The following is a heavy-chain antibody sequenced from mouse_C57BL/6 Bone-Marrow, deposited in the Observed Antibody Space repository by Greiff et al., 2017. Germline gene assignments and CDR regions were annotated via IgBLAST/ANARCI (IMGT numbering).Heavy chain of an antibody. CDR1: GYTFTSYW. D-gene: IGHD1-2*01. CDR3: ARVLLRLWYCDV. V-gene: IGHV1-59*01. CDR2: IDSSDSYT. J-gene: IGHJ1*03. Sequence: VQLQQPGAELVRPGTSVKLSCKASGYTFTSYWMHRVKQRPGQGLEWIGVIDSSDSYTNYNQKFKGKATLTVDTSSSTAYMQLSSLTSEDSAVYYCARVLLRLWYCDVWGTGTTVTVSS.